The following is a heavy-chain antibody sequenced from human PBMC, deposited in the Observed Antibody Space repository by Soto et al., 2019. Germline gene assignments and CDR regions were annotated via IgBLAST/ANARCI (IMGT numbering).Heavy chain of an antibody. J-gene: IGHJ4*02. CDR2: IIPIFGTA. CDR3: ARATSYCGGDCYSETGFDY. Sequence: QVQLVQSGAEVKKPGSSVKVSCKASGGTFSSYAISWVRQAPGQGLEWMGGIIPIFGTANYAQKFQGRVTITADESTSTAYMELSSLSSEDRAVYYCARATSYCGGDCYSETGFDYWGQGTLVTVSS. D-gene: IGHD2-21*02. V-gene: IGHV1-69*12. CDR1: GGTFSSYA.